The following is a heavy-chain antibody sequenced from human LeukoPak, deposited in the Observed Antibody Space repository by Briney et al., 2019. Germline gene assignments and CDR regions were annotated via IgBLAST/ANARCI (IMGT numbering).Heavy chain of an antibody. CDR2: ISTSGSTI. J-gene: IGHJ4*02. V-gene: IGHV3-11*04. CDR3: ARDSCSNGVCFDY. CDR1: GFTFSDYY. Sequence: PGGSLRLSCTASGFTFSDYYMSWIRQAPGKGLEWVSYISTSGSTIYYGDSVKGRFTISRDNAKNSLYLQMNSLRAEDTAVYYYARDSCSNGVCFDYWGQGTLVTVSS. D-gene: IGHD2-8*01.